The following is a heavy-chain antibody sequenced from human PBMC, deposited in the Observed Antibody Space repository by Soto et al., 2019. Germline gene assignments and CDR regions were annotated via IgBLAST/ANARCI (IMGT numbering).Heavy chain of an antibody. CDR3: VRGRGYSGDDHYYYFDMDV. J-gene: IGHJ6*02. D-gene: IGHD5-12*01. CDR2: SIPIFGTA. CDR1: GGTFNNYP. V-gene: IGHV1-69*01. Sequence: QVQLVQSGAEVKKPGSSVKVSCKASGGTFNNYPITWVRQAPGQGLEWMGGSIPIFGTANYAQKFQGRVTITVDESTSTAYMELSSLRSEDTAVYYCVRGRGYSGDDHYYYFDMDVWGQGTKVTVSS.